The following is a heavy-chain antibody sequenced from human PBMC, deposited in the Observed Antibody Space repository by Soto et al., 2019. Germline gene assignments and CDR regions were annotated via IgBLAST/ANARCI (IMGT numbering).Heavy chain of an antibody. V-gene: IGHV3-64*01. CDR3: ARDKGRAMVTPDAFDI. CDR1: GFTFSSYA. Sequence: GSLRLSCAASGFTFSSYAMHWVRQAPGKGLEYVLAISSNGGSTYYANSVKGRFTISRDNSKNTLYLQMGSLRAEDMAVYYCARDKGRAMVTPDAFDIWGQGTMVTVSS. CDR2: ISSNGGST. D-gene: IGHD5-18*01. J-gene: IGHJ3*02.